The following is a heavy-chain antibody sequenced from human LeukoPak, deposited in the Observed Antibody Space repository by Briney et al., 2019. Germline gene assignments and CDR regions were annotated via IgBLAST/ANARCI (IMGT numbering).Heavy chain of an antibody. J-gene: IGHJ4*02. CDR1: GGSISSSNW. CDR2: IYHSGST. V-gene: IGHV4-4*02. CDR3: ARNYGSGSYYPFDY. D-gene: IGHD3-10*01. Sequence: SGTLSLTCAVSGGSISSSNWWGWVRQPPGKGLEWIGEIYHSGSTNYNPSLKSRVTISVDKSKNQFSLKLSSVTAADTAVYYCARNYGSGSYYPFDYWGQGTLVTVSS.